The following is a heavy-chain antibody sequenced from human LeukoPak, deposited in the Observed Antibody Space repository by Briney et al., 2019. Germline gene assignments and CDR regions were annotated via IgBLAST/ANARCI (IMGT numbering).Heavy chain of an antibody. CDR2: ISVASGDT. Sequence: ASVKVSCKASASSFPTFSFSWVRQAPGQGLEWMGWISVASGDTFYAQKVQGRVSMTTDTITGTLYMELTGQTSDDTAVYYCTTGYGDLEIYGNWGQGTLVIVSS. J-gene: IGHJ4*02. CDR3: TTGYGDLEIYGN. D-gene: IGHD4-17*01. V-gene: IGHV1-18*01. CDR1: ASSFPTFS.